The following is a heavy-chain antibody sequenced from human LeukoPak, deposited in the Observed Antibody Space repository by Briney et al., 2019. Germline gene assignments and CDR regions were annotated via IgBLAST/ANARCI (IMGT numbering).Heavy chain of an antibody. V-gene: IGHV3-23*01. J-gene: IGHJ4*02. CDR2: ISDSGGRT. CDR1: GITLSNYG. CDR3: AKRGVVIRVILVGFHKEAYYFDS. Sequence: GGSLRLSCAVSGITLSNYGMSWVRQAPGKGLEWVAGISDSGGRTNYADSVKGRFTISGDNPKNILYLQMNSLRAEDTAVYFCAKRGVVIRVILVGFHKEAYYFDSWGQGALVTVSS. D-gene: IGHD3-22*01.